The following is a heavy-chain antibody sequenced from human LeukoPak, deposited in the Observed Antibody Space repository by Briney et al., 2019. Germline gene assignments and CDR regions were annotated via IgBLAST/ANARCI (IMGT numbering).Heavy chain of an antibody. Sequence: GSVKVSCKASGYTFTSHGLSWAGQAPGQGLEGMGWISIYSGNTNYAQKFQDRISMPTDTSTTTAYMELRSLKSDDTAVYYCAREPGGTWGFDYWGQGALVTVSS. CDR1: GYTFTSHG. J-gene: IGHJ4*02. D-gene: IGHD7-27*01. V-gene: IGHV1-18*01. CDR3: AREPGGTWGFDY. CDR2: ISIYSGNT.